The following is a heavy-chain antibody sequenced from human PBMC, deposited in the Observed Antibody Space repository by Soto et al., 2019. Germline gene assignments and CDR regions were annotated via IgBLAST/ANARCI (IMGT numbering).Heavy chain of an antibody. J-gene: IGHJ2*01. Sequence: QVQLQESGPGLLKPSGTLSLTCAVSSGSISSSNWWSWVRQPPGKGLEGIGEIYHSGSTNYNPSRKSRVTISVDKSKNHSSLKLSSVTAADTAVYYCARWGLYGDYDGFDLWGRGTLVTVSS. CDR3: ARWGLYGDYDGFDL. CDR2: IYHSGST. CDR1: SGSISSSNW. V-gene: IGHV4-4*02. D-gene: IGHD4-17*01.